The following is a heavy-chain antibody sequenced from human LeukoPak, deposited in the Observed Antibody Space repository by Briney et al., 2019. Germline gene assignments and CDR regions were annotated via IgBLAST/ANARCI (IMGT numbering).Heavy chain of an antibody. Sequence: SETLSLTCTVSGGSITISSYYWGWIRQPPGKGLEWIGSIYYSGNTYYNPSLKSRVTISVDTSKHQFSLNLSSVTAADTAIYFCARGLLYSGSFARNWFDSWGQGTLVTVPS. J-gene: IGHJ5*01. CDR1: GGSITISSYY. V-gene: IGHV4-39*01. CDR3: ARGLLYSGSFARNWFDS. CDR2: IYYSGNT. D-gene: IGHD1-26*01.